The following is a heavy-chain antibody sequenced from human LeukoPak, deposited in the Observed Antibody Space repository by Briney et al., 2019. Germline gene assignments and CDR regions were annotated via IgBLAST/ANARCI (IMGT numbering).Heavy chain of an antibody. J-gene: IGHJ4*02. D-gene: IGHD4-17*01. CDR1: GLTFSNYA. CDR3: AKITKATTPNY. Sequence: GGSLRLSCAASGLTFSNYAMNWVRQASGRGLEWVSGITDSGRKTCYADSVKGRFSISRDNSKNTVYLQMSDLRAEDTAVYYCAKITKATTPNYWGQGTLVTVSS. V-gene: IGHV3-23*01. CDR2: ITDSGRKT.